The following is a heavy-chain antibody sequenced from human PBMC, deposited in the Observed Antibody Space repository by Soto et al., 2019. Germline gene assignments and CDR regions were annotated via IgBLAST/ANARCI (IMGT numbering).Heavy chain of an antibody. CDR2: INHSGST. CDR1: GGSFSGYY. D-gene: IGHD2-8*02. J-gene: IGHJ4*02. Sequence: QVQLQQWGAGLLKPSETLSLTCAVYGGSFSGYYWSWIRQPPGKGLEWIGEINHSGSTNYNPSLKRRVTISVDTSKNQLSLTMSSVTAADTAVYYCARGQSSLLLDCWGQGILVTVSS. CDR3: ARGQSSLLLDC. V-gene: IGHV4-34*01.